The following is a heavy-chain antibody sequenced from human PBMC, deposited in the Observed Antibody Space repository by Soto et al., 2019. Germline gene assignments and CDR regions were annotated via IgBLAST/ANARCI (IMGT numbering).Heavy chain of an antibody. Sequence: EVQLVESGGGSVQPGGSLRLSCAASGFTFSTFSMNWVRQAPGRGLEWISYISGGGRPISYADSVKGRFTISRDNAKHSLYLQLDSLTDEDTAVYYCARDLGWAFDSWGQGTRVTVSS. V-gene: IGHV3-48*02. CDR1: GFTFSTFS. D-gene: IGHD6-19*01. J-gene: IGHJ4*02. CDR3: ARDLGWAFDS. CDR2: ISGGGRPI.